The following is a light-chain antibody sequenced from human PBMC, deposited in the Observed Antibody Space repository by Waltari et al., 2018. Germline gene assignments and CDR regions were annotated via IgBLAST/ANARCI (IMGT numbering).Light chain of an antibody. J-gene: IGLJ3*02. CDR3: AAWDDSLSGSWV. CDR2: RNN. V-gene: IGLV1-47*01. CDR1: SSTIGSNY. Sequence: QSVLTQPPSASGTPGPRVTISCSGSSSTIGSNYVSWYQQFPGTAPKLLIYRNNQRPSGVPDRFSGSKSGTSASLAISGLRSEDEADYYCAAWDDSLSGSWVFGGGTKLTVL.